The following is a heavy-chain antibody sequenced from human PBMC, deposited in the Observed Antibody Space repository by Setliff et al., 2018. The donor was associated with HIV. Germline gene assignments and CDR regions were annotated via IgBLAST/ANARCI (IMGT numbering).Heavy chain of an antibody. D-gene: IGHD3-10*01. Sequence: SETLSLTCAVSGGSISSNWWSWVRQSPGKGLEWIGEIYHSGSANSNASLRSRVMISVDTSKNQFSLKLSAVTAADTAVYYCARDHVFGSRTGFDPWGPGILVTVS. CDR2: IYHSGSA. J-gene: IGHJ5*02. V-gene: IGHV4-4*02. CDR3: ARDHVFGSRTGFDP. CDR1: GGSISSNW.